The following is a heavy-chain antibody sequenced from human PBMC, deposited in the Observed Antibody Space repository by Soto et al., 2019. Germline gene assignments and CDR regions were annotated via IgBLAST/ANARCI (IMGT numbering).Heavy chain of an antibody. V-gene: IGHV3-23*01. CDR1: GFIFNAYA. CDR2: IGGSGGNT. CDR3: ARVASDYMNSADH. D-gene: IGHD4-4*01. Sequence: EVQLLESGGGLVQPGGSLRLSCAASGFIFNAYAMTWVRQAPGKGLEWVSAIGGSGGNTYYAASVKGRFTISRDNSKVTVDLEMNRLRVDDTAVYFCARVASDYMNSADHWGQGILVTVSS. J-gene: IGHJ4*02.